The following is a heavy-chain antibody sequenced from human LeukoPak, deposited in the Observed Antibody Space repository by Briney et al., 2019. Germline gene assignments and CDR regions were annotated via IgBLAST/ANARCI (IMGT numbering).Heavy chain of an antibody. CDR3: AKGKAGYSYAPESDY. V-gene: IGHV3-23*01. D-gene: IGHD5-18*01. Sequence: GGSLRLSCAASGFTFSSYAMSWVRQAPGKGLEWVSAISGSGGSTYYADSVKGRFTISRDNSKNTRYLQMNSLRAEDTAVYYCAKGKAGYSYAPESDYWGQGTLVTVSS. CDR1: GFTFSSYA. J-gene: IGHJ4*02. CDR2: ISGSGGST.